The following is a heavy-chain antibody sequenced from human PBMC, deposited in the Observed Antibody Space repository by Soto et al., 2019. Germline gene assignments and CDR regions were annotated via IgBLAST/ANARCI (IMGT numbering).Heavy chain of an antibody. CDR3: ASSGGGYYYGSGSKYNWFDP. D-gene: IGHD3-10*01. Sequence: TLSLTCTVSGGSISSYYWSWIRQPPGKGLEWIGYIYYSGSTNYNPSLKSRVTISVDTSKNQFSLKLSSVTAADTAVYYCASSGGGYYYGSGSKYNWFDPWGQGTLVTVSS. J-gene: IGHJ5*02. CDR2: IYYSGST. CDR1: GGSISSYY. V-gene: IGHV4-59*01.